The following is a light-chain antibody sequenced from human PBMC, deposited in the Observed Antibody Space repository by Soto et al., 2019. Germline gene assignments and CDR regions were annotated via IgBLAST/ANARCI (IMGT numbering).Light chain of an antibody. CDR1: QTVNNNY. J-gene: IGKJ4*01. CDR3: QQSGNWPLT. CDR2: GAS. Sequence: ELVLTQSPGTLSLSPGXRATLSCRASQTVNNNYLAWYQQIPGQAPRLLISGASGRATGTPDRFSGSASGTDFTLTISRLEPEDFAVYYCQQSGNWPLTFGGGTKVDIK. V-gene: IGKV3D-20*02.